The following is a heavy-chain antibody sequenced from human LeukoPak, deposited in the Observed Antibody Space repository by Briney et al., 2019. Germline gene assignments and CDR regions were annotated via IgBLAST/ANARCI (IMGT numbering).Heavy chain of an antibody. CDR2: IYYSGST. J-gene: IGHJ4*02. Sequence: PSETLSLTCTVSGGSISSYYWSWIRQPPGKGLEWIGYIYYSGSTNYSPSLKSRVTMSVDTSKNQFSLKLSSVTAADTAVYYCARTQWLVYFDYWGQGTLVTVSS. CDR3: ARTQWLVYFDY. CDR1: GGSISSYY. D-gene: IGHD6-19*01. V-gene: IGHV4-59*12.